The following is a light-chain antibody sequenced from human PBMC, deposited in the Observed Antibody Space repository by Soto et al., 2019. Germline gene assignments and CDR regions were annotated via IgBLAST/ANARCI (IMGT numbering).Light chain of an antibody. CDR3: QKYSSVPV. V-gene: IGKV1-27*01. CDR2: AAS. J-gene: IGKJ3*01. CDR1: QGIRNY. Sequence: DIQMTQSPTSLSASVGDRVTITCRASQGIRNYVAWYQQIPGKAPKLLIYAASTLQSGVPSRFSGSGSGTEVTLTINGLQPEDVATYSCQKYSSVPVFGPGTKVEIK.